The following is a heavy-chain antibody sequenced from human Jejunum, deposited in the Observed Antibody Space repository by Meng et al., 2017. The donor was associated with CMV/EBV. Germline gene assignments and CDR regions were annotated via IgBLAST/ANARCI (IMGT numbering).Heavy chain of an antibody. Sequence: SCEASGVLFSSFTMNWVRQAPGKGLEWVASISSLSNYIYYGESVRGRFTVSRDNARNLVFLELNILRDEDTALYYCAREAREFDHWGQGTLVTVSS. J-gene: IGHJ5*02. CDR3: AREAREFDH. CDR1: GVLFSSFT. V-gene: IGHV3-21*06. CDR2: ISSLSNYI.